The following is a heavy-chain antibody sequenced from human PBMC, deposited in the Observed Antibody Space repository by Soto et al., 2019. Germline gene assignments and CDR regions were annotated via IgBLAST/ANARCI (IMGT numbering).Heavy chain of an antibody. CDR1: GFTFSSYS. J-gene: IGHJ4*02. Sequence: EVQLVESGGSLVKPGGSLRLSCAASGFTFSSYSMNWVRQAPGKGLEWVSSISSSSSYIYYADSVKGRFTISRDNAKNSLYLQMNSLRAEDTAVYYCVRQMDNYGDYVGYWGQGTLVTVSS. CDR3: VRQMDNYGDYVGY. D-gene: IGHD4-17*01. V-gene: IGHV3-21*01. CDR2: ISSSSSYI.